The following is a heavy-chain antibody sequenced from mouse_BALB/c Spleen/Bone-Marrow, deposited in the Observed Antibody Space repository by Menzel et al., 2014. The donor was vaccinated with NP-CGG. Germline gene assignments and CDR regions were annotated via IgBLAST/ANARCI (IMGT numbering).Heavy chain of an antibody. CDR3: ALNSSRSEVDY. CDR2: IDPSDSYI. V-gene: IGHV1-69*02. CDR1: GFTFTNYC. D-gene: IGHD1-1*01. J-gene: IGHJ3*01. Sequence: QVQLQQSGAELVKPGASAKLSCKASGFTFTNYCMHWVKQRPGQGLEWIGEIDPSDSYIQYNQKFKGKATLTVDKSSSTDNEHLSRLSSEDSAVYFCALNSSRSEVDYWGQGTLVTVSA.